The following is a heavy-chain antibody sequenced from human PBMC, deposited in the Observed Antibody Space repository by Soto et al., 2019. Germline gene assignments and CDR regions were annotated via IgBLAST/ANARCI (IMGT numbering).Heavy chain of an antibody. CDR2: INHGGST. CDR3: ARGPSNMDV. J-gene: IGHJ6*03. CDR1: GGSFSGYF. V-gene: IGHV4-34*01. Sequence: SETLSLTCAVYGGSFSGYFWSWIRQPPGKGLEWIGEINHGGSTDYNPSLKSRVTISVDTSKYQFSLNLSSVTAADTAVYYCARGPSNMDVWGKGTTVTVSS.